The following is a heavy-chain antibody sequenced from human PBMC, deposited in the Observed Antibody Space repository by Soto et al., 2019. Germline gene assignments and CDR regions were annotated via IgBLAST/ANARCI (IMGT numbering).Heavy chain of an antibody. CDR3: ARGGSHSSDS. V-gene: IGHV3-7*05. CDR2: IKEDGSET. Sequence: EVQLVESGGNLVQPGGSLRLSCAASGFTFSEFWMSWVRRAPGRGLEWVANIKEDGSETYYVDSVEGRFTISRDNAKKSLYLQMNSLRAEDTALYYCARGGSHSSDSWGQGALVTVSS. CDR1: GFTFSEFW. D-gene: IGHD1-26*01. J-gene: IGHJ4*02.